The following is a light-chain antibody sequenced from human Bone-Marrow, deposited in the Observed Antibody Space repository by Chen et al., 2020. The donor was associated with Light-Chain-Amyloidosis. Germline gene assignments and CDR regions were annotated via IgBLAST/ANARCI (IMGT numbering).Light chain of an antibody. CDR1: SGYIASNY. Sequence: NFVLIQPHSVSESPGKTVTISCTRSSGYIASNYVHWYQQRPGRSPTIVIYEDNQRPSGVPDRFSGSIDRSSNSDALTNSGQKTEDGGCCYSQSYDIAKVFGGRTKVTVL. V-gene: IGLV6-57*01. CDR3: QSYDIAKV. CDR2: EDN. J-gene: IGLJ2*01.